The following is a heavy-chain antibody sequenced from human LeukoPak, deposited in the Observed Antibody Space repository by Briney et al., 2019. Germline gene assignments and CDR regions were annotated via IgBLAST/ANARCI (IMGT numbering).Heavy chain of an antibody. V-gene: IGHV4-61*01. CDR3: AREFSY. J-gene: IGHJ4*02. CDR2: IYHSGST. CDR1: GGSVSGGNFY. Sequence: SETLSLTCTVSGGSVSGGNFYWSWIRQPPGKGLEWIVCIYHSGSTKYNPALKSRVTISLNTSKNQFSLWLSSVTAADTAVYYCAREFSYWGQGTLVTVSS.